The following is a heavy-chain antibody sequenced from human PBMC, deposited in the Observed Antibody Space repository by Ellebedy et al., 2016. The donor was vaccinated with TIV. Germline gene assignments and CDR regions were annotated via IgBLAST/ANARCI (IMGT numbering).Heavy chain of an antibody. CDR3: ARDPVQGDGYNYDC. V-gene: IGHV4-61*01. J-gene: IGHJ4*02. D-gene: IGHD5-24*01. CDR2: IQNSGST. CDR1: GGSVSGGNYF. Sequence: MPSETLSLTCTVSGGSVSGGNYFWTWIRQPPGKGLECIGYIQNSGSTNYNPSLKSRVTMSLDPSKNQFSLKLSSVTAADTAVYYCARDPVQGDGYNYDCWGQGTPVTVSS.